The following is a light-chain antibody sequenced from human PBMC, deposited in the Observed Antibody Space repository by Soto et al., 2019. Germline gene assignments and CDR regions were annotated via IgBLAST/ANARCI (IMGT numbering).Light chain of an antibody. CDR1: SSSVGTII. Sequence: QSVLPQPPSVSGTPGQSVTSSCSGSSSSVGTIIVYWYQQIPGTAPKLLIFRNKQRPSGVPDRFSGSKSGTSASVAISGLRSEDEADYYCAAWDDSLSIWVFGGGTKLTVL. CDR3: AAWDDSLSIWV. J-gene: IGLJ3*02. CDR2: RNK. V-gene: IGLV1-47*01.